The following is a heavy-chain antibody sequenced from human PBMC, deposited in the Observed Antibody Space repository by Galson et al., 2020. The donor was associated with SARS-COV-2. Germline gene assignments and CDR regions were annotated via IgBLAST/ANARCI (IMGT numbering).Heavy chain of an antibody. CDR1: GYSFTSYW. V-gene: IGHV5-51*01. Sequence: GESLKISCKGSGYSFTSYWIGWVRQMPGKGLEWMGIIYPGDSDTRYSPSFQGHVTISADKSISTAYLQWSSLKASDTAMYYCARSATVTTGYFDFWGQGTLVTVSS. CDR2: IYPGDSDT. D-gene: IGHD4-17*01. J-gene: IGHJ4*02. CDR3: ARSATVTTGYFDF.